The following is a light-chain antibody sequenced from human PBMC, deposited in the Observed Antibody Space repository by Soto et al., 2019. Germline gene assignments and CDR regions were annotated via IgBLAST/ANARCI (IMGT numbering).Light chain of an antibody. CDR1: SGHSSNA. V-gene: IGLV4-69*01. CDR3: QTWGTGIRV. CDR2: INSDGSH. J-gene: IGLJ2*01. Sequence: QPVLTQSPSASASLGXSXKLTCTLSSGHSSNAIAWHQQQPEKGPRFLTKINSDGSHNKGDGIPDRFSGSSSGAERYLTISSLQSEDESDYYCQTWGTGIRVFGGGTKLTVL.